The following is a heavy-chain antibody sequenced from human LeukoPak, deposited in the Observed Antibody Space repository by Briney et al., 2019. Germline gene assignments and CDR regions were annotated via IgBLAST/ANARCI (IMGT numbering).Heavy chain of an antibody. V-gene: IGHV4-34*01. CDR3: ARGLFVGPHPVHIAAAGPFDY. CDR1: GGSFSGYY. Sequence: PSETLSLTCAVYGGSFSGYYWSWIRQPPGKGLEWIGEINHSGSTNYNPSLKSRVTISVDTSKNQFSLKLSSVTAADTAVYYCARGLFVGPHPVHIAAAGPFDYWGQGTLVTASS. J-gene: IGHJ4*02. CDR2: INHSGST. D-gene: IGHD6-13*01.